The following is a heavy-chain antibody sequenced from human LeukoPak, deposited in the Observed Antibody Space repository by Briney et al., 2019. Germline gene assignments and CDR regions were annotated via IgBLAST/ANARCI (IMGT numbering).Heavy chain of an antibody. D-gene: IGHD3-22*01. J-gene: IGHJ3*02. CDR3: ARDWYGYYENAFDI. CDR1: GGTFISYA. V-gene: IGHV1-69*05. CDR2: IIPIFGTA. Sequence: SVKVSCKASGGTFISYAISWVRQAPGQGLEWMGGIIPIFGTANYAQKFRGRVTITTDESTSTAYMELSSLRSEDTAVYYCARDWYGYYENAFDIWGQGTMVTVSS.